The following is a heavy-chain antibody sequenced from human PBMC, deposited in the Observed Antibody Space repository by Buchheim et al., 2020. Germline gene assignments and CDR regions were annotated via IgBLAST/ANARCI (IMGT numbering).Heavy chain of an antibody. V-gene: IGHV1-46*01. CDR3: ARGGLSGPDY. D-gene: IGHD6-19*01. CDR1: GYSFTSYY. CDR2: LNPSAAAT. J-gene: IGHJ4*02. Sequence: QVQLVQSGAEVKKPGASVRVSCKASGYSFTSYYIHYIRQAPGQGLEWVGILNPSAAATSYAQRFQGSVTMTWDTSTGPVYMDLTSLRSDDTAVYFCARGGLSGPDYWGQGT.